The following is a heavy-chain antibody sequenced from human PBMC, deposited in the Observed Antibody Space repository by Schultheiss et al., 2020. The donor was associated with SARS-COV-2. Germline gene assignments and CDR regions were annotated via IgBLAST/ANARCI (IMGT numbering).Heavy chain of an antibody. V-gene: IGHV4-30-2*01. D-gene: IGHD3-9*01. CDR3: ARFSYFDWSTDY. CDR1: GGSISSGGYY. J-gene: IGHJ4*02. Sequence: SETLSLTCAVSGGSISSGGYYWSWIRQHPGKGLEWIGEINHSGSTNYNPSLKSRVTISVDKSKNQFSLKLSSVTAADTAVYYCARFSYFDWSTDYWGQGTLVTVSS. CDR2: INHSGST.